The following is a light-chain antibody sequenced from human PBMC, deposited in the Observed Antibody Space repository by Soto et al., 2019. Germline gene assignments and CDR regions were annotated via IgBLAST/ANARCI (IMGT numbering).Light chain of an antibody. CDR3: QQYGSSPYT. Sequence: EIVLTQSPGTLSLSPGEGATLSCRASQSVSSSYLAWYQQKPGQARRLLIYGASSRATGIPDRFSGSGSGTDFTLTISRLEPEDFAVYYCQQYGSSPYTFGPGTKLEIK. CDR2: GAS. J-gene: IGKJ2*01. CDR1: QSVSSSY. V-gene: IGKV3-20*01.